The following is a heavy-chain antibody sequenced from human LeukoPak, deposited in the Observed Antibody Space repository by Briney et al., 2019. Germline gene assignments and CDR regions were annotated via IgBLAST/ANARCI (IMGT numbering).Heavy chain of an antibody. CDR3: TRDQEGSDY. CDR2: ITRSSSAK. CDR1: GFTFSSYS. J-gene: IGHJ4*02. V-gene: IGHV3-48*01. Sequence: GGSLRLSWVASGFTFSSYSMNWVRQAPGKGLEWVSYITRSSSAKFYADSVKGRFTISRDNAENLLYLQMNSLRAEDTAVYYCTRDQEGSDYWGQGTLVTVSS.